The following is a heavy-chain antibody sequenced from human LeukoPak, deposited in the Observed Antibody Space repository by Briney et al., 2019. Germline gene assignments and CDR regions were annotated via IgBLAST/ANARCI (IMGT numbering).Heavy chain of an antibody. Sequence: PGGSLRLSCAASGFTFSSYEMNWVRQAPGKGLEWVSYISSSGSTIYYADSVKGRFTISRDNAKNSLYLQMNSLRAEDTAVYYCARGERTTVTTYDYWGQGTLVTVSS. CDR1: GFTFSSYE. V-gene: IGHV3-48*03. CDR2: ISSSGSTI. J-gene: IGHJ4*02. CDR3: ARGERTTVTTYDY. D-gene: IGHD4-17*01.